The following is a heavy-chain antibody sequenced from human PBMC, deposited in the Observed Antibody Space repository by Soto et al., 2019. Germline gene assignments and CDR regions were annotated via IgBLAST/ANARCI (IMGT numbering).Heavy chain of an antibody. CDR3: ASTPQYYVSGKAVYYMDV. CDR1: RSTFSAHA. J-gene: IGHJ6*03. Sequence: GGSLRLSCVASRSTFSAHAMFWVRQAPGRGLEWVSDISGSGRITDYADSVNGRFTISRDNSKSTLLLQMNSLRAEDTAVYYCASTPQYYVSGKAVYYMDVWGKGTTVTVSS. D-gene: IGHD3-10*01. CDR2: ISGSGRIT. V-gene: IGHV3-23*01.